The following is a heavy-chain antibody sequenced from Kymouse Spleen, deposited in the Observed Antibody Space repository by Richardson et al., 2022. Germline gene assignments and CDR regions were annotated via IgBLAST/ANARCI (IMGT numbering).Heavy chain of an antibody. CDR1: GGSFSGYY. Sequence: QVQLQQWGAGLLKPSETLSLTCAVYGGSFSGYYWSWIRQPPGKGLEWIGEINHSGSTNYNPSLKSRVTISVDTSKNQFSLKLSSVTAADTAVYYCAREGYDILTGYSPDYGMDVWGQGTTVTVSS. CDR3: AREGYDILTGYSPDYGMDV. J-gene: IGHJ6*02. CDR2: INHSGST. V-gene: IGHV4-34*01. D-gene: IGHD3-9*01.